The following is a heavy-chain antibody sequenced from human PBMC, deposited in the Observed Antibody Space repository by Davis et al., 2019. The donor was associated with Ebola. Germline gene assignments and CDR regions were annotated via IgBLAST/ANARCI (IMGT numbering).Heavy chain of an antibody. J-gene: IGHJ4*02. D-gene: IGHD5-18*01. CDR3: ARRIGKSYGKGDY. CDR2: MNPNSGNT. CDR1: GYTFTSYD. V-gene: IGHV1-8*01. Sequence: AASVKVSCKASGYTFTSYDINWLRQATGQGLEWMGWMNPNSGNTGYAQKFRDRVTMTRNTSISTAYMELSSLRSEDTAVYYCARRIGKSYGKGDYWGQGTLVTVSS.